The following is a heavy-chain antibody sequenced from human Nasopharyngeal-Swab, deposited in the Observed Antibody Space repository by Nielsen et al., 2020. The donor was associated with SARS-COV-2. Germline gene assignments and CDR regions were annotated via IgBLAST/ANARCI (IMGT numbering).Heavy chain of an antibody. CDR2: INPDTGGT. CDR3: ARLGAAGDFDY. V-gene: IGHV1-2*04. CDR1: GYTFMDFK. D-gene: IGHD6-13*01. Sequence: ASVKVSCKASGYTFMDFKMHWVRQAPGQGLEWMGWINPDTGGTTYAQRFQGWVTMTRDTSISTFYMELNRLKSDDMAVYYCARLGAAGDFDYWGQGTLVTVSS. J-gene: IGHJ4*02.